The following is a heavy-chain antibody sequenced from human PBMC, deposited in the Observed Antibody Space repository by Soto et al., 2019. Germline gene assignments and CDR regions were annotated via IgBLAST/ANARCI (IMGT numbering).Heavy chain of an antibody. V-gene: IGHV3-13*01. D-gene: IGHD6-6*01. CDR1: GFTFSSYD. CDR2: IGTAGDT. J-gene: IGHJ6*03. Sequence: EVQLVESGGGLVQPGGSLRLSCAASGFTFSSYDMHWVRQATGKGLEWVSAIGTAGDTYYPGSVKGRFTISRENAKISLYLQMNSLRAGDTAVYYCARGAKYSSSSGGVGYYYYYMDVWGKGTTVTVSS. CDR3: ARGAKYSSSSGGVGYYYYYMDV.